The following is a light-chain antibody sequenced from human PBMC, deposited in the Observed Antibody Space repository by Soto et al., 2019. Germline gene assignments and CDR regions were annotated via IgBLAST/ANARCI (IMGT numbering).Light chain of an antibody. Sequence: IVSTQSRGTLSLSPGERATLSCRASQSISSPYLAWYQQKPGQAPRLLIDGASSRASGVPDGFSGSGSGKDFTLKISRLEPEDFAVYYCQQYESWTLGQGTNGHIK. J-gene: IGKJ1*01. CDR2: GAS. CDR3: QQYESWT. CDR1: QSISSPY. V-gene: IGKV3-20*01.